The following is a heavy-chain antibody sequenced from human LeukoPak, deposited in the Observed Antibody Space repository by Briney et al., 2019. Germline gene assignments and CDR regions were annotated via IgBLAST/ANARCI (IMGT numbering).Heavy chain of an antibody. Sequence: GGSLRLSCAASGFSFDNYAMHWVRQAPGKGLEWVSLITGDGGITYYADSVKGRLTISRDNSKNSLYLQMNSLRTEDNAFYYCIGDPGGGQGTLVTVSS. CDR1: GFSFDNYA. CDR2: ITGDGGIT. D-gene: IGHD4-17*01. J-gene: IGHJ4*02. V-gene: IGHV3-43*02. CDR3: IGDPG.